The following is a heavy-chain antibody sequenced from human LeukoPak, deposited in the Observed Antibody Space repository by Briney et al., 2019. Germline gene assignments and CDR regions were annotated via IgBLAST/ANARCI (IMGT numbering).Heavy chain of an antibody. J-gene: IGHJ4*02. CDR1: GFTFSSYA. CDR3: AKRSGCYDILTGHFDY. Sequence: QTGGSLRLSCVASGFTFSSYAMSWVRQAPGKGLEWVSAISGSGGSTYYADSVKGRFTISRDISKNTLYLQMNSLRAEDTAVYYCAKRSGCYDILTGHFDYWGQGTLVTVSS. CDR2: ISGSGGST. D-gene: IGHD3-9*01. V-gene: IGHV3-23*01.